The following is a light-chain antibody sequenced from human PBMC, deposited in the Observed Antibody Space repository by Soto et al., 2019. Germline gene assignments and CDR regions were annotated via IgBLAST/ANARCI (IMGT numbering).Light chain of an antibody. Sequence: QSALTQPASLSGSPGQSITISCTGTSGDIGNYIYVSWYKQHPGKAPKLMIYEVNYRPSGVSNRFSGSKSGITASLTISGLQAEDEADYYCISYASTSTAVFGTGTKVTVL. V-gene: IGLV2-14*01. CDR3: ISYASTSTAV. J-gene: IGLJ1*01. CDR2: EVN. CDR1: SGDIGNYIY.